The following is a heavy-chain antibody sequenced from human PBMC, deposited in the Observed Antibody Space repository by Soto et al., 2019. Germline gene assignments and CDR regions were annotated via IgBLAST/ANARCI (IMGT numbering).Heavy chain of an antibody. CDR3: AHRQGGYNSKGPFDP. V-gene: IGHV2-5*01. J-gene: IGHJ5*02. CDR2: IYWNDDK. CDR1: GFSLSTSGVG. D-gene: IGHD5-12*01. Sequence: SCPTLVNPTQTLTLTCTFSGFSLSTSGVGVGWIRQPPGKALEWLALIYWNDDKRYSPSLKSRLTITKDTSKNQVVLTMTNMDPVDTATYYCAHRQGGYNSKGPFDPWGQGTLVTVSS.